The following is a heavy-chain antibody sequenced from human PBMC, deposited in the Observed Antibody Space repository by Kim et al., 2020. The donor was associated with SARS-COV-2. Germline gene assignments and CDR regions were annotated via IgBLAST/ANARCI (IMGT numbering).Heavy chain of an antibody. CDR1: GFTFSSYA. CDR2: ISGSGGST. V-gene: IGHV3-23*01. CDR3: AKDLQRSRGFTGYSSGWYDWVLGNFDY. D-gene: IGHD6-19*01. J-gene: IGHJ4*02. Sequence: GGSLRLSCAASGFTFSSYAMSWVRQAPGKGLEWVSAISGSGGSTYYADSVKGRFTISRDNSKNTLYLQMNSLRAEDTAVYYCAKDLQRSRGFTGYSSGWYDWVLGNFDYWGQGTLVTVSS.